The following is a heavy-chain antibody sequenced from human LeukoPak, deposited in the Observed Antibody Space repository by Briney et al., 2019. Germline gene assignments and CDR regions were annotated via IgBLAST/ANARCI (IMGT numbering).Heavy chain of an antibody. D-gene: IGHD6-19*01. CDR2: IWFDGSKK. CDR3: ARDSVAVAGTSWYFDY. V-gene: IGHV3-33*01. Sequence: PGRSLRLSCAASGFTFSTYGMHWVRQAPGKGLEWVAVIWFDGSKKYYADSVKGRFTISRDNSVNTLHLQMNSLRVEDTAVYYCARDSVAVAGTSWYFDYWGQGTLVTVSS. J-gene: IGHJ4*02. CDR1: GFTFSTYG.